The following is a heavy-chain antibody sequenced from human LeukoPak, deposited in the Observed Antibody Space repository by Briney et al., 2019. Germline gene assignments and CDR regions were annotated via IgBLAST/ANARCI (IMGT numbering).Heavy chain of an antibody. J-gene: IGHJ3*02. Sequence: SETLSFTCTVSGASISSGNYYWSWIRQPAGKGLEWIGRINTSGTTNYNPSLKSRVTISVDKSKNQFSLKLSSVTAADTAVYSCARTVVPAAPGAFDIWGQGTMVTVSS. CDR1: GASISSGNYY. D-gene: IGHD2-2*01. CDR3: ARTVVPAAPGAFDI. CDR2: INTSGTT. V-gene: IGHV4-61*02.